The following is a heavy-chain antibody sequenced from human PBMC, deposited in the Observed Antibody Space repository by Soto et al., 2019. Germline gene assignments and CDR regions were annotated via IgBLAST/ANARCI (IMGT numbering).Heavy chain of an antibody. D-gene: IGHD3-3*01. Sequence: PGGSLRLSCAASGFTFSSYAMHWVRQAPGKGLERVAVISYDGSNKYYADSVKGRFTISRDNSKNTLCLQMNSLRAEDTAVYYCASPPYDFWSGYYTGIGETPRDWGQGTLVTVSS. J-gene: IGHJ4*02. CDR1: GFTFSSYA. CDR3: ASPPYDFWSGYYTGIGETPRD. V-gene: IGHV3-30-3*01. CDR2: ISYDGSNK.